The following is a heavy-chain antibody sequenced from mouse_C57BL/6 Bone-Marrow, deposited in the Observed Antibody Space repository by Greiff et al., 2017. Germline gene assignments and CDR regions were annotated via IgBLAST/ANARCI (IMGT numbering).Heavy chain of an antibody. CDR2: IYPRSGNT. Sequence: QVQLQQSGAELARPGASVKLSCKASGYTFTSYGISWVKQRTGQGLEWIGEIYPRSGNTYYNETFKGKATLTADKSSSTAYMELRSLTSEDSAVYFCARVGYSNFAYWGQGTLVTVSA. J-gene: IGHJ3*01. V-gene: IGHV1-81*01. CDR3: ARVGYSNFAY. D-gene: IGHD2-5*01. CDR1: GYTFTSYG.